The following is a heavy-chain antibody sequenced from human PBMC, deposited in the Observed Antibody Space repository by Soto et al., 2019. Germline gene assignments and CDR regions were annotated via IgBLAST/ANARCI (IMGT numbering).Heavy chain of an antibody. CDR1: GGSFSGYY. CDR3: GRGGYIGSYSSFGN. V-gene: IGHV4-34*01. J-gene: IGHJ4*02. Sequence: SETQSLTSAVYGGSFSGYYWSRIRQPPGKGLEWIGEINHSGSTNYNQSLKSRVTISVDTSKNQFSLKLSSVSAADTAVYYCGRGGYIGSYSSFGNWCWGTLVTVSS. D-gene: IGHD1-26*01. CDR2: INHSGST.